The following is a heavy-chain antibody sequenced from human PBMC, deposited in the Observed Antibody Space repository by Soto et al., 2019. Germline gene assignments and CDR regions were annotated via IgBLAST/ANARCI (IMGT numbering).Heavy chain of an antibody. Sequence: GASVKVSCKASGYTFTSYAMHWVRQAPGQRLEWMGWINAGNGNTKYSQKFQGRVTITRDTSASTAYMELSSPRSEDTAVYYCASARGNTYYYDSSGYQPLDYWGQGTLVTVSS. CDR2: INAGNGNT. J-gene: IGHJ4*02. CDR1: GYTFTSYA. CDR3: ASARGNTYYYDSSGYQPLDY. D-gene: IGHD3-22*01. V-gene: IGHV1-3*01.